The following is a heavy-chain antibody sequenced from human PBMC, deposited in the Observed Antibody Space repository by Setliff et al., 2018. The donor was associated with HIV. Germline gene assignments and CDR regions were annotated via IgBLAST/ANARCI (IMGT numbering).Heavy chain of an antibody. Sequence: ASVKVSCKSSGYTFTKYGITWVRQAPGQGLEWMGWISANNGSSYFAQKLQDRVTMTSDTSTSTAYMELRSLRSEDTAVYYCARDRCNSVRCYLYNWFDPWGQGTLVTVSS. J-gene: IGHJ5*02. CDR1: GYTFTKYG. CDR3: ARDRCNSVRCYLYNWFDP. D-gene: IGHD2-2*01. CDR2: ISANNGSS. V-gene: IGHV1-18*01.